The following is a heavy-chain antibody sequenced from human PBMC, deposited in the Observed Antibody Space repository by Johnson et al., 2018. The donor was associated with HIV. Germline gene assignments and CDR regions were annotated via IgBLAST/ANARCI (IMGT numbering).Heavy chain of an antibody. CDR1: GFTFSNYG. CDR2: IRYDESNK. J-gene: IGHJ3*02. Sequence: QVQLVESGGGVVQPGGSLRLSCAASGFTFSNYGIHWVRQAPGKGLEWVAFIRYDESNKYYPDSVKGRFTISRDNSKNTLYLQMNSLRAEDTAVYYCAREMNAGNDAFDIWGQGTMVTVSS. CDR3: AREMNAGNDAFDI. V-gene: IGHV3-30*02.